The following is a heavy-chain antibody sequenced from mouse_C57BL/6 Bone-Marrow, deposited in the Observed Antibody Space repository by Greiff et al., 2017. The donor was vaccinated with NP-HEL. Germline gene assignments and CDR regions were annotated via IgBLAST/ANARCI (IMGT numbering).Heavy chain of an antibody. CDR1: GYSITSGYY. V-gene: IGHV3-6*01. D-gene: IGHD3-2*02. CDR2: ISYDGSN. CDR3: ARDTGQLRTDY. Sequence: EVKLQESGPGLVKPSQSLSLTCSVTGYSITSGYYWNWIRQFPGNKLEWMGYISYDGSNNYNPSLKNRISITRDTSKNQFFLKLNSVTTEDTATYYCARDTGQLRTDYWGQGTTLTVSS. J-gene: IGHJ2*01.